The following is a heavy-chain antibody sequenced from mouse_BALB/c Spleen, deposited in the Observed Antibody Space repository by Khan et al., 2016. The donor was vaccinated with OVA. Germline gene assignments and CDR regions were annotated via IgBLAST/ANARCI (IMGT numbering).Heavy chain of an antibody. Sequence: VQLVESGPGLVAPSQSLSITCTVSGFSLTSYGVHWVCQPPGKGLEWLVVIWSDGSTNYNSVLKSRLSISKDNSKSQVFLKMNSLQTDDTAIYYCARWFDGYSSLYAMDYWGQGTSVTVSS. V-gene: IGHV2-6*02. CDR1: GFSLTSYG. CDR2: IWSDGST. J-gene: IGHJ4*01. D-gene: IGHD2-3*01. CDR3: ARWFDGYSSLYAMDY.